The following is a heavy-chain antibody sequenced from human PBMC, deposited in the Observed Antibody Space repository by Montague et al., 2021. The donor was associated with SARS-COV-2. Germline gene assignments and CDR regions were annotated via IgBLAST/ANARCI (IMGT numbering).Heavy chain of an antibody. Sequence: PALVKPTQTLTLTCTFSGFSLSISGMCVSWIRQPPGKALEWLALIDWDDDKYYSTSLKTRLTISKDTSKNQVVLTMTNMDPVDTATYYCARMVTIFSLGGYYYYYGMDVWGQGTTVTVSS. J-gene: IGHJ6*02. CDR3: ARMVTIFSLGGYYYYYGMDV. V-gene: IGHV2-70*01. CDR2: IDWDDDK. CDR1: GFSLSISGMC. D-gene: IGHD3-9*01.